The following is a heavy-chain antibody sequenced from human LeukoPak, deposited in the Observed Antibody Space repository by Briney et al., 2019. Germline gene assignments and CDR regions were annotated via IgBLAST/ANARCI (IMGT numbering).Heavy chain of an antibody. D-gene: IGHD3-22*01. V-gene: IGHV3-23*01. CDR3: AKDLDSTGSWPPEYFQH. Sequence: GGSLRLSCAVSGFTFDDYAMHWVRQVPGKGLEWVSLISTSSRTHYADSMKGRFTISRDNSSNTLYLQINSLRAEDTAVYYCAKDLDSTGSWPPEYFQHWGQGSLVTVSS. J-gene: IGHJ1*01. CDR1: GFTFDDYA. CDR2: ISTSSRT.